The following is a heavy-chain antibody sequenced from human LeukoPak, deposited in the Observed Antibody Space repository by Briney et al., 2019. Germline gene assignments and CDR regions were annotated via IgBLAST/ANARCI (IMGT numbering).Heavy chain of an antibody. D-gene: IGHD1-20*01. CDR2: INHSGST. V-gene: IGHV4-34*01. Sequence: PSETLSLTCAVYGGSFSGYYWGWIRQPPGKGLEWIGEINHSGSTNYNPSLKSRVTISVDTSKNQFSLKLSSVTAADTAVYYCARGGITGTTFYYYYYMDVWGKGTTVTVSS. J-gene: IGHJ6*03. CDR1: GGSFSGYY. CDR3: ARGGITGTTFYYYYYMDV.